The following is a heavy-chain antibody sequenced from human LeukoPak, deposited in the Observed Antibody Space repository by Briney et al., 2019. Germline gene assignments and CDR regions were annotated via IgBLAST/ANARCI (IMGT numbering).Heavy chain of an antibody. D-gene: IGHD6-19*01. CDR2: IYYSGCT. CDR1: GGSISSYY. Sequence: SETLSLTCTVSGGSISSYYWSWIRQPPGKGLEWIGYIYYSGCTNYNPSLKSRVTISVDTSKNQFSLKLSSVTAADTAVYYCARASYSSGWYIYWGQGTLVTVSS. J-gene: IGHJ4*02. V-gene: IGHV4-59*01. CDR3: ARASYSSGWYIY.